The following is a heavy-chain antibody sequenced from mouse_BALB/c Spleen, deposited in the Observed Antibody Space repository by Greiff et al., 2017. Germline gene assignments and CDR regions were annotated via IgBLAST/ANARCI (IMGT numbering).Heavy chain of an antibody. J-gene: IGHJ3*01. CDR1: GYTFTSYY. Sequence: VQLKESGAELVKPGASVKLSCKASGYTFTSYYMYWVKQRPGQGLEWIGEINPSNGGTNFNEKFKSKATLTVDKSSSTAYMQLSSLTSEDSAVYYCTRALRLTWFAYWGQGTLVTVSA. V-gene: IGHV1S81*02. CDR3: TRALRLTWFAY. CDR2: INPSNGGT. D-gene: IGHD1-2*01.